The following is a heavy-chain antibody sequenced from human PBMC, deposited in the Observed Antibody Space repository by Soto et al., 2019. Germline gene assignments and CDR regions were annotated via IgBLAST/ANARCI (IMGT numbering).Heavy chain of an antibody. D-gene: IGHD6-19*01. Sequence: PSETLSLTCTVSGGSISSGGYYWSWIRQHPGKGLEWIGYIYYSGSTYYNPSLKSRVTISVDTSKNQFSLKLSSVTAADTAVYYCARVLGEAVAGSNSEVDYYYYGMDVWGQGTTVTVSS. J-gene: IGHJ6*02. CDR2: IYYSGST. CDR3: ARVLGEAVAGSNSEVDYYYYGMDV. V-gene: IGHV4-31*03. CDR1: GGSISSGGYY.